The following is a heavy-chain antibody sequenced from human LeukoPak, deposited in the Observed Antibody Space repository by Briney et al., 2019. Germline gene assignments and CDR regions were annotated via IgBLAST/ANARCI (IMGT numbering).Heavy chain of an antibody. CDR3: ARAGTNWYPPANYGMDV. J-gene: IGHJ6*02. Sequence: GGSLRLSCAAPGFAFSSYAMHWVRQAPGKGLEWVALIWYDGSNKYYADSVKGRFTISRDNSKNTLYLQMNSLRVEDTAVYYCARAGTNWYPPANYGMDVWGQGTTVTVSS. CDR1: GFAFSSYA. D-gene: IGHD6-13*01. CDR2: IWYDGSNK. V-gene: IGHV3-33*01.